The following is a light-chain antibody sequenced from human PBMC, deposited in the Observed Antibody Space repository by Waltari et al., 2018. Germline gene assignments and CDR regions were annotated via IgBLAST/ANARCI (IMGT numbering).Light chain of an antibody. CDR3: SSYAGSNTYV. CDR2: DVT. CDR1: RSDVGPYNI. V-gene: IGLV2-23*02. Sequence: QAALTPPASLSGSPGQSITISCTGSRSDVGPYNIVSWYQQHPGKAPKLIIYDVTKRPSGVSDRFSVSKSGNTASLTISGLQAEDEADYYCSSYAGSNTYVFGTGTKVTVL. J-gene: IGLJ1*01.